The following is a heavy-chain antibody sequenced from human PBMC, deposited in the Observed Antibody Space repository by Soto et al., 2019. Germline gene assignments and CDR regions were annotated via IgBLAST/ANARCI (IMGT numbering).Heavy chain of an antibody. CDR3: AEDYEGYYYYMDV. J-gene: IGHJ6*03. CDR1: GVFISSYY. Sequence: SETLSLTCTVSGVFISSYYWSWIRQPPGKGLEWIGYIYYSGSTNYNPSLKSRVTMSVDTSKNQFSLKLSSVTAADTAVYYCAEDYEGYYYYMDVWGKGTTVTDSS. CDR2: IYYSGST. V-gene: IGHV4-59*01. D-gene: IGHD3-3*01.